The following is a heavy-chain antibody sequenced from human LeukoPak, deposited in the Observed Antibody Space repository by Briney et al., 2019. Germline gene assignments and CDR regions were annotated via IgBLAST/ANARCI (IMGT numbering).Heavy chain of an antibody. J-gene: IGHJ5*02. CDR3: ARDRGRDYGGNSDWFDP. CDR1: GGTFSSYA. V-gene: IGHV1-69*06. CDR2: IIPIFGTA. D-gene: IGHD4-23*01. Sequence: SVKVSCKASGGTFSSYAISWVRQAPGQGLEWMGGIIPIFGTANYAQKFQGRVTITADKSTSTAYMELSSLRSEDTAVYYCARDRGRDYGGNSDWFDPWGQGTLVTVSS.